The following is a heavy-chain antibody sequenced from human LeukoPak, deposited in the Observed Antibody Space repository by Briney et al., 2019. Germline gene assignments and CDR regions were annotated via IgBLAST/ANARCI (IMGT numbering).Heavy chain of an antibody. J-gene: IGHJ4*02. D-gene: IGHD2-2*01. CDR3: ARGRNTNIVVVPAANPLYYFDY. Sequence: KTSETLSLTCAVYGGSFSGYYWSWIRQPPGKGLEWIGEINHSGSTNYNPPLKSRVTISVDTSKNQFSLKLSSVTAADTAVYYCARGRNTNIVVVPAANPLYYFDYWGQGTLVTVSS. V-gene: IGHV4-34*01. CDR2: INHSGST. CDR1: GGSFSGYY.